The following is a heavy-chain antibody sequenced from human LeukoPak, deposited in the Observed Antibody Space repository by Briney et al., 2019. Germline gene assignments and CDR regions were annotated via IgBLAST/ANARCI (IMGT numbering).Heavy chain of an antibody. Sequence: GESLKISCKGSGYIFTSYWIGWVRQMPGKGLEWMGIIYPGDSDTRYSPSFQGQVTISADKSISTAYLQWSSLKASDTAMYYCATDTGSYYKGFDYWGQGTLVTVSS. CDR3: ATDTGSYYKGFDY. V-gene: IGHV5-51*01. CDR2: IYPGDSDT. D-gene: IGHD3-10*01. CDR1: GYIFTSYW. J-gene: IGHJ4*02.